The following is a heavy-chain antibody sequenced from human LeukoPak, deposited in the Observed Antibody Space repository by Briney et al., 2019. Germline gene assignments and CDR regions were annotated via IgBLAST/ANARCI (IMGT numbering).Heavy chain of an antibody. Sequence: ASVKVSCKASGYTFTGYYMHWVRQAPGQGLEWMGWINPNSGGTNYAQKFQGRVTITADKSTSTAYMELSSLRSEDTAVYYCAARKDGGKPQPAAFDIWGQGTMVTVSS. J-gene: IGHJ3*02. V-gene: IGHV1-2*02. CDR3: AARKDGGKPQPAAFDI. CDR2: INPNSGGT. CDR1: GYTFTGYY. D-gene: IGHD4-23*01.